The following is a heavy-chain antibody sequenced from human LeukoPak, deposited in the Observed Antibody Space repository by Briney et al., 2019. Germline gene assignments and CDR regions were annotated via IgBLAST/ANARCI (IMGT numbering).Heavy chain of an antibody. CDR2: INPNSGGT. J-gene: IGHJ3*02. V-gene: IGHV1-2*04. CDR1: GYTFTGYY. D-gene: IGHD3-9*01. CDR3: ARGHILTGRFGSNARDAFDI. Sequence: ASVKVSCKASGYTFTGYYMHWVRQAPGQGLEWMGWINPNSGGTNYAQKFQGWVTMTRDTSISTAYMELSRLRSDDTAVYYCARGHILTGRFGSNARDAFDIRGQGTMVTVSS.